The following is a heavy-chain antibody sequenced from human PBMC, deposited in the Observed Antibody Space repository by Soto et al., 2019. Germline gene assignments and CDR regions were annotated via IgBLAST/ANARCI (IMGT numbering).Heavy chain of an antibody. CDR1: GFTFSSYG. CDR2: ISYDGSNK. D-gene: IGHD3-9*01. V-gene: IGHV3-30*18. Sequence: GGSLRLSCAASGFTFSSYGMHWVRQAPGKGLEWVAVISYDGSNKYYADSVKGRFTISRDNSKNTLYLQMNSLRAEDTAVYYCAKLLLRYFDWLLGSDAFDIWGQGTMVTVSS. J-gene: IGHJ3*02. CDR3: AKLLLRYFDWLLGSDAFDI.